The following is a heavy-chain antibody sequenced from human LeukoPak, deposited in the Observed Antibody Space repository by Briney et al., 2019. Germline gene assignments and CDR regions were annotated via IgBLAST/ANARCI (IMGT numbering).Heavy chain of an antibody. V-gene: IGHV3-23*01. CDR3: AKRQVYYYDSRASTNYFDY. D-gene: IGHD3-22*01. J-gene: IGHJ4*02. CDR1: DSNIGTYA. CDR2: MSGGGLST. Sequence: GGSLRLSCGAPDSNIGTYAVTWVRQVPGKGLEWVSGMSGGGLSTYYARSVKGRFTISRDTSKNTFYLEMNSLRAEDTAVYYCAKRQVYYYDSRASTNYFDYWGQGTLVTVSS.